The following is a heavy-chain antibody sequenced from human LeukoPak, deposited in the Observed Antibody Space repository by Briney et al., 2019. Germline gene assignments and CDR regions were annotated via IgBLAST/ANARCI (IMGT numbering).Heavy chain of an antibody. V-gene: IGHV4-34*01. D-gene: IGHD3-3*01. CDR3: ARAVYDFWSGYRPTNGFDP. CDR1: GGSFSGYY. Sequence: SETLSLTCAVYGGSFSGYYWSWIRQPPGKGLERIGEINHSGSTNYNPSLKSRVTISVDTSKNQFSLKLSSVTAADTAVYYCARAVYDFWSGYRPTNGFDPWGQGTLVTVSS. CDR2: INHSGST. J-gene: IGHJ5*02.